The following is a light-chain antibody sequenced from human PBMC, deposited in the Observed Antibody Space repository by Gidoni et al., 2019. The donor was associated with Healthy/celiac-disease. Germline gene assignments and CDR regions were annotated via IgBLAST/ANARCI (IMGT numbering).Light chain of an antibody. CDR3: QQYGSSPYT. Sequence: ENELTSSQGTLSLSPGERATLSCRASHSVSSSYLAWYQQKPGQAPRLLIYGASSRATGIPDRFSGSGSGTDFTLTISRLEPEDFAVYYCQQYGSSPYTFGQGTKLEIK. CDR1: HSVSSSY. CDR2: GAS. V-gene: IGKV3-20*01. J-gene: IGKJ2*01.